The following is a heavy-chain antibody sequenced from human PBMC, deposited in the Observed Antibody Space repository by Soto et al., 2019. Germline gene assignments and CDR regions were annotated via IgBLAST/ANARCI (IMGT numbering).Heavy chain of an antibody. Sequence: GGSLRLSCAASGLTFSSYAMSWVRQAPGKGLEWVSAISGSGGSTYYADSVKGQFTISRDNSKNTLYLQMNSLRAEDTAVYYCAKSAMVRGVRKYYYYYMDVWGKGTTVTSP. CDR2: ISGSGGST. J-gene: IGHJ6*03. D-gene: IGHD3-10*01. V-gene: IGHV3-23*01. CDR3: AKSAMVRGVRKYYYYYMDV. CDR1: GLTFSSYA.